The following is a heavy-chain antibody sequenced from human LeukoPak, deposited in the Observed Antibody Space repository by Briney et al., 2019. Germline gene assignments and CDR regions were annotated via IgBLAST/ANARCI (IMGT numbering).Heavy chain of an antibody. Sequence: PPQTLSLPFTLTLGSISGSRYYCGWIRHPPQISMERNRSTYYSGSTYYNPSLKSRVTISVDTSKNQFSLKLSSVAAADTAVYYCARHGGVYYDSSGTKTDWFDPWGQGTLVTVSS. CDR2: TYYSGST. J-gene: IGHJ5*02. V-gene: IGHV4-39*01. D-gene: IGHD3-22*01. CDR1: LGSISGSRYY. CDR3: ARHGGVYYDSSGTKTDWFDP.